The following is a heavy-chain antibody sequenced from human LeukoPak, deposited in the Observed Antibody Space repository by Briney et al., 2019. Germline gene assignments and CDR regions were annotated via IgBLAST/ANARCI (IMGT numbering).Heavy chain of an antibody. Sequence: ASVKVSCKASGYTFTSYYMHWVRQAPGQGLEWMGIINPSGGSTSYAQKFQGRVTITADESTSTAYMELSSLRSEDTAVYYCARALYYGSGSYYYWGQGTLVTVSS. J-gene: IGHJ4*02. CDR2: INPSGGST. D-gene: IGHD3-10*01. CDR1: GYTFTSYY. V-gene: IGHV1-46*01. CDR3: ARALYYGSGSYYY.